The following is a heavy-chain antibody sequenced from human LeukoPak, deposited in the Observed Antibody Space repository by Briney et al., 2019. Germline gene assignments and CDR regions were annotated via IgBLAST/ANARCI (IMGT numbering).Heavy chain of an antibody. CDR1: GYTFTSYD. CDR2: MNPNSGNT. J-gene: IGHJ6*03. CDR3: ARGGGITMVRGARRNYYYHMDV. Sequence: ASVKVSCKASGYTFTSYDINWVRQATGQGLEWMGWMNPNSGNTGYAQKFQGRVTMTRNTSISTAYMELSSLRSEDTAVYYCARGGGITMVRGARRNYYYHMDVWGKGTTVTISS. V-gene: IGHV1-8*01. D-gene: IGHD3-10*01.